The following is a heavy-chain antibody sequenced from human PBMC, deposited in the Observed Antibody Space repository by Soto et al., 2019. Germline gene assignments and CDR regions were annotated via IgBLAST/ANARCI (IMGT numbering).Heavy chain of an antibody. D-gene: IGHD1-26*01. CDR2: IAYDGNEK. CDR3: GKDVGDYVPYYYGVDV. Sequence: QVQLVESGGGVVQPGTSLRLSCAASGFTFKTHAMHWVRQAPGKGLEWMAVIAYDGNEKFYADSVKCRFTISRDNSKNALYLQINTLRNEDTAVYYWGKDVGDYVPYYYGVDVWGQGTTVTVSS. J-gene: IGHJ6*02. V-gene: IGHV3-30*18. CDR1: GFTFKTHA.